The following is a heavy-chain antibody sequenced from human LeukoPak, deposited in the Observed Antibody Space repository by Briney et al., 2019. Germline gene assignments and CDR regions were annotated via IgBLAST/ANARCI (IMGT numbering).Heavy chain of an antibody. CDR3: ARSLIIPGRSGDY. Sequence: GGSLRLSCAASGFTVSSNYMSWVRQAPGKGLEWVSVIYSGGSTYYADSVKGRFTISRDNSKNTLYLQMNSLRAEDTAVYYCARSLIIPGRSGDYWGQGTLVTVSS. CDR1: GFTVSSNY. CDR2: IYSGGST. V-gene: IGHV3-66*01. D-gene: IGHD1-26*01. J-gene: IGHJ4*02.